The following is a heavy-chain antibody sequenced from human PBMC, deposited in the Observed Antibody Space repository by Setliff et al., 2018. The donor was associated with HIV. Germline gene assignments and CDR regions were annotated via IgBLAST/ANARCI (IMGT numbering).Heavy chain of an antibody. J-gene: IGHJ4*02. CDR2: IFRGVTT. D-gene: IGHD3-3*01. CDR3: MRGRSITIFGVAYFDF. CDR1: GYPIIEAYY. V-gene: IGHV4-38-2*01. Sequence: SETLSLTCAVSGYPIIEAYYWLWIRQSPTKGLEYIGIIFRGVTTYYNPSLRSRVALSMDTSKNQFSLKVTSVTAADTAVYYCMRGRSITIFGVAYFDFWGQGTQVTVSS.